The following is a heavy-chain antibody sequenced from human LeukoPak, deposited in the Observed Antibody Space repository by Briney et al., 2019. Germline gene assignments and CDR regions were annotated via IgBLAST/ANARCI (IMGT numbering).Heavy chain of an antibody. CDR2: IDPIDSYT. V-gene: IGHV5-10-1*01. D-gene: IGHD3-22*01. CDR3: ARRGSSGYYADTFDI. Sequence: PGESLRISCKVSGYRFTSYWISWVRQMPGKGLEWMGRIDPIDSYTNYRPSFQGHVTISADKSISTAYLQWSSLKASDTSVYYCARRGSSGYYADTFDIWGQGTMVTVSS. J-gene: IGHJ3*02. CDR1: GYRFTSYW.